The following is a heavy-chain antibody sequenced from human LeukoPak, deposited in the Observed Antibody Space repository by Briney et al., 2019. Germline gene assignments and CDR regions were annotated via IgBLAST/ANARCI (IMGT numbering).Heavy chain of an antibody. J-gene: IGHJ4*02. V-gene: IGHV3-21*01. CDR3: ARGAVTSDY. Sequence: PGGSLRLSCAASGFTFSTYSMNWVRQAPGKGLEWVSSISSSGSYIYYADSVKGRFTISRDNAKNSLYLQMNSLRAEDTAVYYCARGAVTSDYWGQGTLVTVSS. CDR1: GFTFSTYS. CDR2: ISSSGSYI. D-gene: IGHD4-11*01.